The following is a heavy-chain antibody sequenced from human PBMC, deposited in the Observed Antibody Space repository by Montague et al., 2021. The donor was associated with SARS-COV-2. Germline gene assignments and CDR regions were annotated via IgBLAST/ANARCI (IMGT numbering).Heavy chain of an antibody. J-gene: IGHJ3*02. V-gene: IGHV4-39*02. D-gene: IGHD3-3*01. Sequence: SDTLSLTRTVSGGSVNSCSYSWDWIRQPQGKGLEWIGGIHYSGSTSYDPALKSRVTMSIDTSKNHFSLRVNSVTAADSAVCFCARRPGASYYVYCCGGFDIWGQGTMVTVSS. CDR3: ARRPGASYYVYCCGGFDI. CDR1: GGSVNSCSYS. CDR2: IHYSGST.